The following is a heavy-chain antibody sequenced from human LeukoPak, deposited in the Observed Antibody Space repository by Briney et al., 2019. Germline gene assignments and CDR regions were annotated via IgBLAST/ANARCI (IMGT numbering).Heavy chain of an antibody. J-gene: IGHJ4*02. CDR3: ARGFLYYDSSGAYDY. V-gene: IGHV4-59*01. CDR2: IYNSGGT. Sequence: PSETLSLTCTVSGGSISSYYWSWIRQPPGKGLEWIGYIYNSGGTNYNPSLKSRVTISLDTSKNQFSLKLSSVTAADTAVYYCARGFLYYDSSGAYDYWGQGTLVTVSS. D-gene: IGHD3-22*01. CDR1: GGSISSYY.